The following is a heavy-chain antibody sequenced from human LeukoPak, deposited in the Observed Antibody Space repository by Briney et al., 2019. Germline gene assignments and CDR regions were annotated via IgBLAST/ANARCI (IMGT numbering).Heavy chain of an antibody. Sequence: GGSLRLSCAASGFTFSSYAMHWVRQAPGKGLEYVSAISSNGGSTYYADSVKGRFTISRNNSKNTLYLQMGSLRAEDMAVYYCARGSSSSWDAATLDYWGQGTLVTVSS. CDR3: ARGSSSSWDAATLDY. V-gene: IGHV3-64*02. D-gene: IGHD6-13*01. CDR1: GFTFSSYA. J-gene: IGHJ4*02. CDR2: ISSNGGST.